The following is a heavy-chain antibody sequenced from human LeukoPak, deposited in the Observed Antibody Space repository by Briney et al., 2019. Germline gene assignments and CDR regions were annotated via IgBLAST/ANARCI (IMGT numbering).Heavy chain of an antibody. CDR2: ISGNGCSK. V-gene: IGHV3-23*01. Sequence: GGSLRLSCAASGFTFSSYGMSWVRQAPGKGLEWVAAISGNGCSKYYADSVKGRFTISRDNSKNTLYLQMNSLRAEDRAVYYCAKGYGVGATNYYNYYYMDVWGKGTTVTVSS. J-gene: IGHJ6*03. D-gene: IGHD1-26*01. CDR3: AKGYGVGATNYYNYYYMDV. CDR1: GFTFSSYG.